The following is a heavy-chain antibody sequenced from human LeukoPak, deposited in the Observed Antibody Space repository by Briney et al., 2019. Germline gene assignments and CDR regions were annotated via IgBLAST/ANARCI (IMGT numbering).Heavy chain of an antibody. J-gene: IGHJ5*02. CDR1: GYTFTSYG. V-gene: IGHV1-18*01. CDR3: ARDHSSSSIGNNWFDP. D-gene: IGHD6-6*01. CDR2: ISAYNGNT. Sequence: GASVKVSCKASGYTFTSYGISWVRQAPGQGLEWMGWISAYNGNTNYAQKLQGRVTMTTDTSTSTAYMELRSLRSDDTAVYYCARDHSSSSIGNNWFDPWGQGTLVTVSS.